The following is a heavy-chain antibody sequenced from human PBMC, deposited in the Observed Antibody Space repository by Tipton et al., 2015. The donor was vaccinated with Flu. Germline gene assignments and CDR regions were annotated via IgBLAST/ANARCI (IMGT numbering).Heavy chain of an antibody. D-gene: IGHD2/OR15-2a*01. CDR2: IRSRTYGGTA. CDR3: ARAAVIIVHFGMDV. Sequence: RSLRLSCSASGFIFGDYVMSWVRQAPGKGLEWVGFIRSRTYGGTAEYAASLRDRVTISRDDSKSIAYLQLSSLKTEDTAVYYCARAAVIIVHFGMDVWGQGTTVTVSS. J-gene: IGHJ6*02. CDR1: GFIFGDYV. V-gene: IGHV3-49*04.